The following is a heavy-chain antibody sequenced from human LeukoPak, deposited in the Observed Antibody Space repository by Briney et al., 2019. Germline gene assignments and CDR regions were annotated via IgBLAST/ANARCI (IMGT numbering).Heavy chain of an antibody. Sequence: SGGPLRLSCAASGFTFSSYGMHWVRQAPGKGLEWVAVTSYDGSNKHYVDSVKGRFTISRDNSKNTLYREMNSLRAEDTAVYYCAKEYSPRAWNDASCDAFDIWGQGTMVTVSS. D-gene: IGHD1-1*01. J-gene: IGHJ3*02. CDR1: GFTFSSYG. V-gene: IGHV3-30*18. CDR3: AKEYSPRAWNDASCDAFDI. CDR2: TSYDGSNK.